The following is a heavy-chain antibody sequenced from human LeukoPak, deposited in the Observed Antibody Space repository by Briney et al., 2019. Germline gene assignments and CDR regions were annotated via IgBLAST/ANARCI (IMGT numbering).Heavy chain of an antibody. D-gene: IGHD2-2*01. CDR3: AFGTETQLLTFDY. V-gene: IGHV3-53*01. Sequence: GGSLRLSCAASGFTFSSYAMSWVRQAPGKGLEWVSVIYSGGSTYYADSVKGRFTISRDNSKNTLYLQMNSLRAEDTAVYYCAFGTETQLLTFDYWGQGTLVTVSS. J-gene: IGHJ4*02. CDR1: GFTFSSYA. CDR2: IYSGGST.